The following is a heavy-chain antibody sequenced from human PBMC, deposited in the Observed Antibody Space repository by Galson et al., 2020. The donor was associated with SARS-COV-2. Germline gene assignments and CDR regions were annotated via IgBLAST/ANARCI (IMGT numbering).Heavy chain of an antibody. CDR3: ARLPGRSYAVYYFDY. CDR2: IYYSGST. CDR1: AGSISSSSYY. J-gene: IGHJ4*02. D-gene: IGHD3-16*01. Sequence: SETLSLTCTVSAGSISSSSYYWGWIRQPPGKGLEWIGSIYYSGSTYYNPSLKSRVTISVDTSKNQFSLKLSSVTAADTAVYYCARLPGRSYAVYYFDYWGQGTLVTVSS. V-gene: IGHV4-39*01.